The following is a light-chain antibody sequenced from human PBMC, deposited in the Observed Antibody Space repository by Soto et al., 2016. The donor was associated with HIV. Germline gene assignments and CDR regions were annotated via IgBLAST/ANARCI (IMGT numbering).Light chain of an antibody. V-gene: IGLV3-21*03. CDR3: QVWDSSSDHYV. CDR1: NIGSKS. CDR2: DDS. Sequence: SYELTQPPSVSVAPGKTARITCGGNNIGSKSVHWYQQKPGQAPVLVVYDDSDRPSGIPERFSGSNSGNTATLTISRVGAGDEADYYCQVWDSSSDHYVFGTGTKVTVL. J-gene: IGLJ1*01.